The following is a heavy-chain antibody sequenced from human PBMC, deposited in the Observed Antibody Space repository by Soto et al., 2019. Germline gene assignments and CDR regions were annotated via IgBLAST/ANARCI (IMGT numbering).Heavy chain of an antibody. CDR1: GHSMSNTDYF. CDR2: LFYTGHT. J-gene: IGHJ4*02. D-gene: IGHD3-3*01. CDR3: ASFLVDHVMSGYNGFHY. V-gene: IGHV4-39*01. Sequence: PSETLSLTCPVSGHSMSNTDYFWGWIRQTPWSDLQWIGSLFYTGHTYYNPSLLSRVTISADTSKNQFSLKLNSVTAADTAVYYCASFLVDHVMSGYNGFHYWGQGTQVTVSS.